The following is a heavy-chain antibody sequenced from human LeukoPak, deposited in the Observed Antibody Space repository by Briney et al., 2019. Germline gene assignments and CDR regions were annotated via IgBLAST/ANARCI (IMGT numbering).Heavy chain of an antibody. J-gene: IGHJ4*02. V-gene: IGHV4-61*02. CDR2: IYTSGST. CDR3: ARVDCISTSCPADY. CDR1: GYSISSGYYY. Sequence: PSETLSLTCTVSGYSISSGYYYWSWIRQPAGKGLEWIGRIYTSGSTNYNPSLKSRVTISVDTSRNQFSLKLSSVTAADTAIYYCARVDCISTSCPADYWGQGTLVTVSS. D-gene: IGHD2-2*01.